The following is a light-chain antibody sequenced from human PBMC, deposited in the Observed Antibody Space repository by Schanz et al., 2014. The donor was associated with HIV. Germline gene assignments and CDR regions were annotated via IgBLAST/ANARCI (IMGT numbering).Light chain of an antibody. V-gene: IGKV1-17*01. CDR3: QQYNGT. Sequence: DIQMTQSPSSLSASVGDRVTITCRASQGIRNDLAWFQQKPGKAPKRLIYAASSLQAGVPSRFSGSGSGTEFTLTISSLQPDDFATYYCQQYNGTFGQGTKVQIK. CDR2: AAS. CDR1: QGIRND. J-gene: IGKJ1*01.